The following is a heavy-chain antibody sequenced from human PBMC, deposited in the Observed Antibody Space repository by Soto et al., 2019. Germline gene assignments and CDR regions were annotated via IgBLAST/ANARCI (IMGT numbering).Heavy chain of an antibody. J-gene: IGHJ6*03. Sequence: GGSLRLSCAASGFTFSSYAMHWVRQAPGKGLEWVAVISYDRSNKYYADSVKGRFTISRDNSKNTLYLQMNSLRAEDTAVYYCARLVVPADIVYMDVWGKGTTVTVSS. CDR3: ARLVVPADIVYMDV. CDR2: ISYDRSNK. D-gene: IGHD2-2*01. CDR1: GFTFSSYA. V-gene: IGHV3-30-3*01.